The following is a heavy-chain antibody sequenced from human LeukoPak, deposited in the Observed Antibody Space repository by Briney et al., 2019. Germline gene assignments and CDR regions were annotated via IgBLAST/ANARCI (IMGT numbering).Heavy chain of an antibody. V-gene: IGHV4-59*01. Sequence: SETLSLTCTVSGGSISSYYWNWIRQPPGKGLEWIGYIYYTGSTNYNPSLKSRVTMSVDTSKNQFSLNLKFVTPEDTAVYYCARNLIPEQLVLNFWGQGTLVTVSS. CDR3: ARNLIPEQLVLNF. CDR1: GGSISSYY. J-gene: IGHJ4*02. CDR2: IYYTGST. D-gene: IGHD6-13*01.